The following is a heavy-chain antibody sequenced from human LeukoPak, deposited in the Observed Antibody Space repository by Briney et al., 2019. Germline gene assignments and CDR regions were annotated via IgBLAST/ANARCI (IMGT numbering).Heavy chain of an antibody. V-gene: IGHV3-23*01. J-gene: IGHJ3*02. Sequence: PGGSLRLSCAASGFTFSSYSMSWVRQPPGKGLEWVSAISGSGGSTYYPDSVNGRFTTSRHNSKNTLYLQMNRLRAEDTAVYYCEKGIWVIVVVIPFDIWGQGTMVTVSS. CDR3: EKGIWVIVVVIPFDI. CDR1: GFTFSSYS. D-gene: IGHD3-22*01. CDR2: ISGSGGST.